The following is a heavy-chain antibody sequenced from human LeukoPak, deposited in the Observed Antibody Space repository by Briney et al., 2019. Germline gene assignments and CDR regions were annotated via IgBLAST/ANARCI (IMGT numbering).Heavy chain of an antibody. V-gene: IGHV3-73*01. D-gene: IGHD1-7*01. CDR3: TRRQRGITGTTDYYYMDV. CDR1: GFTFSGSA. CDR2: IRSKANSYAT. Sequence: GGSLRLSCAASGFTFSGSAMHWVRQASGKGLEWVGRIRSKANSYATAYAALVKGRFTISRDDSKNTAYLQMNSLKTEDTAVYYCTRRQRGITGTTDYYYMDVWGKGTTVTVSS. J-gene: IGHJ6*03.